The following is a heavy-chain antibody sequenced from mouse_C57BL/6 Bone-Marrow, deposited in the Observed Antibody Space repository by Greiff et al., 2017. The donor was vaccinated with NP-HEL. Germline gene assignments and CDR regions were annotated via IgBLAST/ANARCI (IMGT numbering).Heavy chain of an antibody. D-gene: IGHD3-2*02. CDR2: IDPSDSET. Sequence: QVQLQQSGAELVRPGSSVKLSCKASGYTFTSYWMHWVKQRPIQGLEWIGNIDPSDSETHYNQKFKDKATLTVDKSSSTAYMQLSSLTSEDSAVYYCALDSSGTGGFAYWGQGTLVTVSA. CDR1: GYTFTSYW. CDR3: ALDSSGTGGFAY. J-gene: IGHJ3*01. V-gene: IGHV1-52*01.